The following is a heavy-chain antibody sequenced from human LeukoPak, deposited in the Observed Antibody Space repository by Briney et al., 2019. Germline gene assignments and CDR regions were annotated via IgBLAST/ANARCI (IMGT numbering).Heavy chain of an antibody. CDR3: AKGRSSSSSKYYYMDV. CDR1: GFTFSYFS. CDR2: ISNNGGST. V-gene: IGHV3-64*01. J-gene: IGHJ6*03. D-gene: IGHD6-6*01. Sequence: PGGSLRLSCAASGFTFSYFSMHWVRQAPGKGLEYVSAISNNGGSTHYANSVKGRFTISRDNSKNTLYLQMGSLRAEDMAVYYCAKGRSSSSSKYYYMDVWGKGTTVTVSS.